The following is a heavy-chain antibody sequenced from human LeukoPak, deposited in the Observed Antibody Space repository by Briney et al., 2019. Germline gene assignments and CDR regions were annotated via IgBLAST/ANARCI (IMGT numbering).Heavy chain of an antibody. CDR2: IYYSGST. CDR1: GGSISSSSYY. V-gene: IGHV4-39*01. CDR3: ARHNHHYGDYRPSDY. Sequence: SETLSLTCTVSGGSISSSSYYWGWIRQPPGKGLEWIGSIYYSGSTYYNPSLKSRVTISVDTSKNQFSLKLTSVTAADTAVYYCARHNHHYGDYRPSDYWGQGTLVTVSS. J-gene: IGHJ4*02. D-gene: IGHD4-17*01.